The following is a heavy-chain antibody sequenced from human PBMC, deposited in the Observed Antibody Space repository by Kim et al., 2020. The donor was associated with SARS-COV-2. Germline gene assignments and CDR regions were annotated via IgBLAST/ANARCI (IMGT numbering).Heavy chain of an antibody. D-gene: IGHD3-22*01. CDR3: AISQLFNYYDSSGYYSVDD. V-gene: IGHV5-10-1*01. J-gene: IGHJ4*02. Sequence: GESLKISCKGSGYSFTSYWISWVRQMPGKGLEWMGRIDPSDSYTNYSPSFQGHVTISADKSISTAYLQWSSLKASDTAMYYCAISQLFNYYDSSGYYSVDDWGQGTLVTVSS. CDR1: GYSFTSYW. CDR2: IDPSDSYT.